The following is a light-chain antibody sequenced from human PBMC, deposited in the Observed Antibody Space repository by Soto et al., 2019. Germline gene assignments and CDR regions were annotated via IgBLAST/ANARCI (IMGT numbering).Light chain of an antibody. CDR2: AAS. CDR1: QGISSY. J-gene: IGKJ5*01. V-gene: IGKV1-8*01. Sequence: MQFTQSPSFLSASVGDRVTITCRASQGISSYLAWYQQKPGKAPKLLIYAASTLQSGVPSRFSGSGSGTDFTLTISCLQSEDFATYYCQKYYSYPINFGQGTRLEIK. CDR3: QKYYSYPIN.